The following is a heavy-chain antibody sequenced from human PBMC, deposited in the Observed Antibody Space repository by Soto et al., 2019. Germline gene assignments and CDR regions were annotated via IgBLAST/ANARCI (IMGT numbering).Heavy chain of an antibody. CDR2: ISGSGGST. CDR1: GFTFSSYA. D-gene: IGHD3-3*01. Sequence: GGSLRLSCAASGFTFSSYAMSWVRQAPGKGLEWVSAISGSGGSTYYADSVKGRFTISRDNSKNPLYLQMNSLRAEDTAVYYCAKRYYDFFLGFPGDYYYGMDVWGQGTTVTVSS. J-gene: IGHJ6*02. V-gene: IGHV3-23*01. CDR3: AKRYYDFFLGFPGDYYYGMDV.